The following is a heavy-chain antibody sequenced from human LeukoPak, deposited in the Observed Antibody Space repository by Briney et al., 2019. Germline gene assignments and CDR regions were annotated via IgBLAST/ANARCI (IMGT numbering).Heavy chain of an antibody. V-gene: IGHV4-31*03. J-gene: IGHJ4*02. CDR2: IYYSGST. CDR3: ARGDPLNYDILTGYYY. CDR1: GGSISSGGYY. D-gene: IGHD3-9*01. Sequence: SQTLSLTCTVSGGSISSGGYYWSWIRQHPGKGLEWIGYIYYSGSTYYNPSLKSRVTISVDTSKNQFSLKLSSVTAADTAVYYCARGDPLNYDILTGYYYWGQGTLVTVSS.